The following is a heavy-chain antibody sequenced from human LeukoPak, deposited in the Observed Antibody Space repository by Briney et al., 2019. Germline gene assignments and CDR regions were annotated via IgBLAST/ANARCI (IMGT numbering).Heavy chain of an antibody. CDR2: IYTSGST. D-gene: IGHD3-3*01. Sequence: SQTLSLTCTVSGGSISSGSYYWSWIRQPAGKGLEWIGRIYTSGSTNYNPSLKSRVTISVDTSKNQFSLKLSSVTAADTAVYYCARDKKGLLYYYYYGMDVWGQGTTVTVSS. CDR3: ARDKKGLLYYYYYGMDV. CDR1: GGSISSGSYY. J-gene: IGHJ6*02. V-gene: IGHV4-61*02.